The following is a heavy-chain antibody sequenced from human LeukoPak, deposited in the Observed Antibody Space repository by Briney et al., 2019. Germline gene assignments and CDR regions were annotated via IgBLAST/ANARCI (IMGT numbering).Heavy chain of an antibody. CDR3: ARDVQMLRQWVVWISFDY. D-gene: IGHD6-19*01. CDR1: GFTFNNYH. V-gene: IGHV3-21*01. Sequence: PGGSLRLSCAASGFTFNNYHMNWVRQAPGKGLEWVSSISSSSSHIYYAESVKGRFTISRDNAKNSLYLQMNSLRAEDTAVYYCARDVQMLRQWVVWISFDYWGQGTLVTVPS. J-gene: IGHJ4*02. CDR2: ISSSSSHI.